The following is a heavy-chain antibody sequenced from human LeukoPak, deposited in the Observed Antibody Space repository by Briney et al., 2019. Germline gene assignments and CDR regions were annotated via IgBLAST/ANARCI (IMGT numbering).Heavy chain of an antibody. CDR1: GGSISSYY. J-gene: IGHJ4*02. CDR2: IYYSGST. V-gene: IGHV4-59*01. CDR3: ARSAVAGLFPYYFDY. Sequence: SETLSLTCTVSGGSISSYYWSWLRQPPGEGLEWLGYIYYSGSTNYNPSLKSRVTISVDTSKNQFSLKLSSVTAADTAVYYCARSAVAGLFPYYFDYWGQGTLVTVSS. D-gene: IGHD6-19*01.